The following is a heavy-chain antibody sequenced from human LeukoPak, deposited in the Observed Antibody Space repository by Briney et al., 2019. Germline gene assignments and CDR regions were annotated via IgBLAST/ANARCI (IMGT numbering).Heavy chain of an antibody. J-gene: IGHJ4*02. D-gene: IGHD3-9*01. Sequence: GGSLRLSCAASGFTFNIYEINWVRQAPGKGLEWVSAFIGSGVATYYADSVQGRFTISRDNSKNTLYLQMNGLRAEDTAVYYCAKGGSGRYFDWSFDYWGQGTLVTVSS. CDR3: AKGGSGRYFDWSFDY. CDR2: FIGSGVAT. V-gene: IGHV3-23*01. CDR1: GFTFNIYE.